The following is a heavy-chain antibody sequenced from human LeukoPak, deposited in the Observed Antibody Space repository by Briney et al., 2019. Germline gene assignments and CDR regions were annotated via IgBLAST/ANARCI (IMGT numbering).Heavy chain of an antibody. CDR2: INLNNDET. Sequence: ASVKVPCKASGYTFTSYGISWVRQAPGQGLEWMGWINLNNDETFYAQNFQDRVTMTGDTSISTAYLELSSLRSDDTAVFYCARSYFDVLTNYYMWLAPWGQGTLVTVSS. J-gene: IGHJ5*02. D-gene: IGHD3-9*01. CDR3: ARSYFDVLTNYYMWLAP. CDR1: GYTFTSYG. V-gene: IGHV1-2*02.